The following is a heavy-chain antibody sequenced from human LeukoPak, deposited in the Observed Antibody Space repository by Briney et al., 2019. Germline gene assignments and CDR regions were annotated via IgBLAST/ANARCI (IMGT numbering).Heavy chain of an antibody. CDR1: GYTFTSYG. J-gene: IGHJ3*02. D-gene: IGHD4-17*01. CDR2: ISAYNGNT. V-gene: IGHV1-18*01. Sequence: GASVKVSCKASGYTFTSYGISWVRQAPGQGLEWMGWISAYNGNTNYAQKLQGRVTMTTDTPTSTAYMELRSLRSDDTAVYYCARDYYGDFEAEDAFDIWGQGTMVTVSS. CDR3: ARDYYGDFEAEDAFDI.